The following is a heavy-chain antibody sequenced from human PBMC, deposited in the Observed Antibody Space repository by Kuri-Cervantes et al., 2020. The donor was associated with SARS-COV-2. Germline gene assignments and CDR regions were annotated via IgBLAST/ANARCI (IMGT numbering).Heavy chain of an antibody. CDR2: IYSGGST. D-gene: IGHD6-13*01. Sequence: GESLKISCAASGFTVSSNYMSWVRQAPGKGLEWVSVIYSGGSTYYADSVKGRFTISRDNSKNTLYLQMNSLRAEDTAVYYCARSRQGYSSSWYNNWFDPWGQGTLVTVSS. CDR1: GFTVSSNY. V-gene: IGHV3-53*01. CDR3: ARSRQGYSSSWYNNWFDP. J-gene: IGHJ5*02.